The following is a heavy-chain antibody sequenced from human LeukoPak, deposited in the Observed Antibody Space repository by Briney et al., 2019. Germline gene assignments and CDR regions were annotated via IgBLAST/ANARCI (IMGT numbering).Heavy chain of an antibody. Sequence: GGSLRLSCAASGFTFNNFGMQWVRQAPGKGLEWVSSISSSSSYIYYADSVKGRFTISRDNAKNSLFLLMNSLRAEDTAVYYCARELKTGYSYAPFDCWGQGTLVTVSS. V-gene: IGHV3-21*01. D-gene: IGHD5-18*01. CDR2: ISSSSSYI. CDR3: ARELKTGYSYAPFDC. J-gene: IGHJ4*02. CDR1: GFTFNNFG.